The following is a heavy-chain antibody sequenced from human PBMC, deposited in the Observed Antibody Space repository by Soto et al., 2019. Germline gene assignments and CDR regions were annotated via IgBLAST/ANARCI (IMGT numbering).Heavy chain of an antibody. J-gene: IGHJ6*02. Sequence: GGSLRLSCAASGFPFSSYGMHWVRQAPGKGLEWVAVISYDGSNKYYADSVKGRFTISRDNSKNTLYLQMNSLRAEDTAVYYCAKDLLRMSVVVAATTPRGSYYYYGMDVWGQGTTVTVSS. CDR3: AKDLLRMSVVVAATTPRGSYYYYGMDV. V-gene: IGHV3-30*18. CDR1: GFPFSSYG. CDR2: ISYDGSNK. D-gene: IGHD2-15*01.